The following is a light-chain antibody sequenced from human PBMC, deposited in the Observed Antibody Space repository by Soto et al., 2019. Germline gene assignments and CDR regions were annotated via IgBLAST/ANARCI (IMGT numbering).Light chain of an antibody. J-gene: IGKJ2*01. CDR2: GAS. CDR1: QSVSSTY. CDR3: HQYGTSPFT. Sequence: EIVLTQSPGTLSLSPGERATLSCRASQSVSSTYLAWYQQKPGQAPRLLIYGASSRATGIPDRFSGSGSGTDFTLTISRLEPEDSAVYYCHQYGTSPFTFGQGTKVEIK. V-gene: IGKV3-20*01.